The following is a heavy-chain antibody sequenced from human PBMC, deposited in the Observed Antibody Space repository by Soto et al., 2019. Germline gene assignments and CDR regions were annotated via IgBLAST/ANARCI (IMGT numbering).Heavy chain of an antibody. V-gene: IGHV1-69*12. J-gene: IGHJ6*02. CDR3: AQGLAYISSWYDKYGMDV. Sequence: QVQLVQSGAEVKKPGSSVKVSCKASGGTFSSYAISWVRQAPGQGLEWMGGIIPIFGTANYAQKFQGRVTITAGEATSTAYMELSSLRSDDTAMYYWAQGLAYISSWYDKYGMDVWGQGTTVTVSS. D-gene: IGHD6-13*01. CDR1: GGTFSSYA. CDR2: IIPIFGTA.